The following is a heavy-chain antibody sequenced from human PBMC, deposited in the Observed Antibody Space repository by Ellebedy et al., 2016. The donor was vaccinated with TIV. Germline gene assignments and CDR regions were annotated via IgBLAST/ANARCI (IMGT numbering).Heavy chain of an antibody. J-gene: IGHJ4*02. CDR2: IHYTGST. D-gene: IGHD6-19*01. Sequence: MPSETLSLTCSVSGGSISSSGYYWGWIRQPPGKGLEWIASIHYTGSTYYNPSLKSRVTISIDTSKNQFSRNLNSVTAADTAVYYCEGSGWFVVDYWGQGTPVTVSS. CDR1: GGSISSSGYY. CDR3: EGSGWFVVDY. V-gene: IGHV4-39*07.